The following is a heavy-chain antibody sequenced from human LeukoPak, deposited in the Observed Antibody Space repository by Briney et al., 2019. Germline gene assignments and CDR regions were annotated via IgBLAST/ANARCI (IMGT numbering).Heavy chain of an antibody. CDR3: VKVVISGWYLPFDY. Sequence: PSQTLSLTCAISGDSVSSNSAAWNWIRQSPSRGLEWLGRTYYRSKWYYDYAVAVKSRISINPDTSKNQFSLQLSSVTPEDTAVYYCVKVVISGWYLPFDYWGQGTLVTVSS. CDR2: TYYRSKWYY. CDR1: GDSVSSNSAA. D-gene: IGHD6-19*01. J-gene: IGHJ4*02. V-gene: IGHV6-1*01.